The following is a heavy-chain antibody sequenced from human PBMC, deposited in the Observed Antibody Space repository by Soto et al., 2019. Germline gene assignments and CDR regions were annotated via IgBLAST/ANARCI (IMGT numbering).Heavy chain of an antibody. CDR2: IFYSGNT. Sequence: SETLSLTCTVSGGSISSSIYYWGWIRQPPGKGLEWIGSIFYSGNTYYNPSLKSRVTISVDTSKNQFSLKLSSVTATDTAVFYCARLFDGMDAWGRGTAVTVYS. V-gene: IGHV4-39*01. CDR1: GGSISSSIYY. J-gene: IGHJ6*02. D-gene: IGHD3-9*01. CDR3: ARLFDGMDA.